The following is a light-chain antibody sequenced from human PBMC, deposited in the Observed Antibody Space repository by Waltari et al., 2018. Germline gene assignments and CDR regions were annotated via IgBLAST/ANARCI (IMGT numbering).Light chain of an antibody. CDR2: SAS. CDR1: QTVARNY. CDR3: QQYATSPLT. J-gene: IGKJ4*01. V-gene: IGKV3-20*01. Sequence: EIVLTQSPGTLSLSPGERATLSCGASQTVARNYLAWYQQKPGQAPRLLIHSASSRAPGIPDRFSGSGSGTDFTLTISRLEPEDFAVYHCQQYATSPLTFGGGTKMEIK.